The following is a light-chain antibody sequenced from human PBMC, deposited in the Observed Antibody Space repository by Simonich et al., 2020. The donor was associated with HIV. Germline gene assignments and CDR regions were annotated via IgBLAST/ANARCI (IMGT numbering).Light chain of an antibody. CDR2: LNSDGSH. CDR3: QTWGTGIWV. J-gene: IGLJ3*02. Sequence: QLVLTQSPSASASLGASVKLTCTLSSWHSSYPLAWHQQQPEKGPRYLMKLNSDGSHSKGDGIPDRFSGSSSGAERYLTISSLQSEDEADYYCQTWGTGIWVFGGGTKLTVL. V-gene: IGLV4-69*01. CDR1: SWHSSYP.